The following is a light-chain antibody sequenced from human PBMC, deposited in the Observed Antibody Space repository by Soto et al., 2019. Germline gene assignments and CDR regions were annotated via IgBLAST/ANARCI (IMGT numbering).Light chain of an antibody. CDR3: SSYSSSSALDVI. Sequence: QSVLAQPASVSGSPGQSITISCAGTNRDVGGYNYVSWYQQYPGKPPNSSFMRSYRPSGVSNRFSGSKSGNTASLTISGLQAEDEADYYCSSYSSSSALDVIFGGGTKVTVL. V-gene: IGLV2-14*01. J-gene: IGLJ2*01. CDR1: NRDVGGYNY. CDR2: RS.